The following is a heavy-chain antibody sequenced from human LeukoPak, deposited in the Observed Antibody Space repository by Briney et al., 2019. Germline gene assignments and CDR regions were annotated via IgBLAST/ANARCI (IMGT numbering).Heavy chain of an antibody. CDR3: IRGAASGSYYGFDV. D-gene: IGHD1-26*01. J-gene: IGHJ6*02. CDR2: IRSKANNYAT. V-gene: IGHV3-73*01. CDR1: GFTFSGST. Sequence: GGSLRLSCAASGFTFSGSTMHWVRQACGQGLERVGRIRSKANNYATAYATSVKGRFTLSRDDSKNTAYLQMNSLKTEDTAVYYCIRGAASGSYYGFDVWGQGATVTVSS.